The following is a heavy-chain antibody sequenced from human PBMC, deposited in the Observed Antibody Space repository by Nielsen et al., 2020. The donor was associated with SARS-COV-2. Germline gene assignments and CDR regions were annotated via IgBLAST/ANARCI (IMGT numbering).Heavy chain of an antibody. CDR2: VSGDVAHTT. CDR3: AKDQAVAGTTDYYYGMDV. J-gene: IGHJ6*02. CDR1: GFTFSAYA. V-gene: IGHV3-23*01. D-gene: IGHD6-19*01. Sequence: GGSLRLSCAASGFTFSAYAMIWVRQAAGKGLEWVSAVSGDVAHTTYYADSVKGRFTISRDNSKNTLYLQMNSLRAEDTALYYCAKDQAVAGTTDYYYGMDVWGQGTTVTVSS.